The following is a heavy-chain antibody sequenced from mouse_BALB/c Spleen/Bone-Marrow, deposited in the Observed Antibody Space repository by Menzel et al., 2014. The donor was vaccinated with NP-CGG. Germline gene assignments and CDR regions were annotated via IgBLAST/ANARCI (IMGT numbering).Heavy chain of an antibody. CDR3: TRDLYDGYYYYAMDY. V-gene: IGHV5-6-4*01. CDR2: ISSGGSYT. D-gene: IGHD2-3*01. J-gene: IGHJ4*01. Sequence: EVHLVESGGGLVQPGGSLKLSCAASGFTFSSYTMSWVRQTPEKRLEWVATISSGGSYTYYPDSVKGRFTISGDNAKNTLYLQMSSLKSEDTAMYYCTRDLYDGYYYYAMDYWGQGTSVTVSS. CDR1: GFTFSSYT.